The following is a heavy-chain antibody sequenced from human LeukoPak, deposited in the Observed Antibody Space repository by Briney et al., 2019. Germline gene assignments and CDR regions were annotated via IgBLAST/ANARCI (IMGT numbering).Heavy chain of an antibody. V-gene: IGHV4-59*01. D-gene: IGHD6-13*01. CDR2: IYYSGST. Sequence: SETLSLTCTVSGGSISSYYWSWIRQPPGKGLEWIGYIYYSGSTNYNPSLKSRVTISLDTSKNQFSLKLTSVTAADTAVYYCARAEYSSSWYQVYWGQGTLVTVSS. CDR1: GGSISSYY. J-gene: IGHJ4*02. CDR3: ARAEYSSSWYQVY.